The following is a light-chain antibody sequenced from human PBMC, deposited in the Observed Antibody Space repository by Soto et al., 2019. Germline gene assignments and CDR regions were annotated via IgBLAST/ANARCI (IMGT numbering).Light chain of an antibody. Sequence: DIQMTQSPSTLSAHVGDRVTITCRASQSITNWVAWYQQKPGKAPKLLIYDASNLESGVPSRFSGGGSGTDFTLTVSSLQTDEFATYYCQQYNNYSPTFGQGTKVEV. CDR3: QQYNNYSPT. CDR1: QSITNW. J-gene: IGKJ1*01. V-gene: IGKV1-5*01. CDR2: DAS.